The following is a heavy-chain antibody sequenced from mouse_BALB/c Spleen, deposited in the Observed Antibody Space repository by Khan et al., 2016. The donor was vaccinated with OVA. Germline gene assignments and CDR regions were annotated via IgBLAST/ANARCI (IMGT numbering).Heavy chain of an antibody. CDR3: ARMYGGDVDY. V-gene: IGHV3-2*02. Sequence: EVQLQESGPGLVKPSQSLSLTCTVTGYSITSDYAWNWIRQFPGNRLEWMGFISYSGNTNYNPSLKSRISVTRDTSSNHFFLQLNSVTTEDTATDYGARMYGGDVDYWGQGTTLTVSS. D-gene: IGHD2-10*02. J-gene: IGHJ2*01. CDR2: ISYSGNT. CDR1: GYSITSDYA.